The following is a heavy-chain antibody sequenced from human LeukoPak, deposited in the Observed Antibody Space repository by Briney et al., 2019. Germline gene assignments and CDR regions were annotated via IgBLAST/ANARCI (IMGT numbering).Heavy chain of an antibody. CDR1: GYTFTGYY. CDR2: INPNSGGT. J-gene: IGHJ4*02. V-gene: IGHV1-2*02. Sequence: ASVKVSRKASGYTFTGYYMHWVRQAPGQGLEWMGWINPNSGGTNYAQKFQGRVTMTRDTSISTAYMELSRLRSDDTAVYYCARGLKSCINGVCYDRDWGQGTLVTVSS. CDR3: ARGLKSCINGVCYDRD. D-gene: IGHD2-8*01.